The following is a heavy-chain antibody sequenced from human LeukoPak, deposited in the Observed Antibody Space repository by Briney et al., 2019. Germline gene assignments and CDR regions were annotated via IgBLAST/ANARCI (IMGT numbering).Heavy chain of an antibody. CDR3: TKPLAGTTIGGY. J-gene: IGHJ4*02. CDR2: IRSKTNNYAT. V-gene: IGHV3-73*01. Sequence: PGGSLKLSCAASGFSFSGSAMHWVRQTSGKGLEWVGRIRSKTNNYATAYAASVNARFTISRDDSKNTAYLQMKSLQTEDTAVYFRTKPLAGTTIGGYLGQGTLVTVSS. CDR1: GFSFSGSA. D-gene: IGHD1-7*01.